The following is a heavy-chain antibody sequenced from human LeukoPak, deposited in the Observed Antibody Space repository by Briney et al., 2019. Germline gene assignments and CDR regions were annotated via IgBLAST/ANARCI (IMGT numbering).Heavy chain of an antibody. J-gene: IGHJ6*03. D-gene: IGHD3-10*01. CDR3: ASFPFGYYMDV. CDR2: INHSGST. CDR1: GGSFSGCY. V-gene: IGHV4-34*01. Sequence: SETLSLTCAVYGGSFSGCYWSWIRQPPGKGLEWIGEINHSGSTNYNPSLKSRVTISVDTSKNQFSLKLSSVTAADTAVYYCASFPFGYYMDVWGKGTTVTVSS.